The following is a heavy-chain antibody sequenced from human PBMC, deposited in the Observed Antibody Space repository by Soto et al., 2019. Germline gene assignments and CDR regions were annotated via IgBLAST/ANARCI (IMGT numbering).Heavy chain of an antibody. CDR2: ISGSGGST. J-gene: IGHJ4*02. CDR1: GFTFSSYA. Sequence: HPGGSLRFSCAASGFTFSSYAMSWVRQAPGKGLEWVSAISGSGGSTYYADSVKGRFTISRDNSKNTLYLQMNSLRAEDTAVYYCAKDREYGDFFDYWGQGTLVTVSS. D-gene: IGHD4-17*01. CDR3: AKDREYGDFFDY. V-gene: IGHV3-23*01.